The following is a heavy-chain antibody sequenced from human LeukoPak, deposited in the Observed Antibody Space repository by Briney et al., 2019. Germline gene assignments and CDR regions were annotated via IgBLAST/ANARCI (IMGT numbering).Heavy chain of an antibody. CDR1: GFPFTPYT. J-gene: IGHJ5*02. CDR2: MSTSGTYT. Sequence: GGCLRLSCAASGFPFTPYTMNWIRQAPGKGLEWVASMSTSGTYTYYADSVKGRFTVSRDNAKNSLYLQMNSLRAEDTAVYYCARGTYYDFWSGYHVGWFDPWGQGTLVTVSS. D-gene: IGHD3-3*01. CDR3: ARGTYYDFWSGYHVGWFDP. V-gene: IGHV3-21*01.